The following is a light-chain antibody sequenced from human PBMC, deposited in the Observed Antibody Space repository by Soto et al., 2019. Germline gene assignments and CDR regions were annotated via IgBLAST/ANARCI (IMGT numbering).Light chain of an antibody. CDR2: KAS. Sequence: DIQMTQSPSTLSGSEGDRVTITCRASQTISSWLAWYQQKPGKAPKLLIYKASTLKSGVPSRFSGSGSGTEFTLTISSLQPDDFATYYCQQYNSYSWTFGQGTKVDIK. CDR3: QQYNSYSWT. J-gene: IGKJ1*01. CDR1: QTISSW. V-gene: IGKV1-5*03.